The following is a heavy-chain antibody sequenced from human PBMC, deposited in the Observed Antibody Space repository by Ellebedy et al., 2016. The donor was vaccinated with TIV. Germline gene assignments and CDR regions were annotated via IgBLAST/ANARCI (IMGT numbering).Heavy chain of an antibody. CDR1: GYTFTRYY. CDR3: AGAILKAY. CDR2: TNPSDGST. V-gene: IGHV1-46*01. D-gene: IGHD3-3*01. Sequence: AASVKVSCKASGYTFTRYYMHWVRQAPGQGLEWMGLTNPSDGSTSYAQKFQGRVTMTRDTSTNTVSMELNSLRAEDTAVYYCAGAILKAYWGQGTLVTVSS. J-gene: IGHJ4*02.